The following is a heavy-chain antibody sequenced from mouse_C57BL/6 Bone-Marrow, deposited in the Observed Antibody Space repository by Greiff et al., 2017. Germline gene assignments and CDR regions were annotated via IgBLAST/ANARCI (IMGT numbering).Heavy chain of an antibody. Sequence: VQLQQSGAGLVRPGTSVKVSCKASGYAFTNYSLEWVKQRPGQGLEWIGVINPGGDGINYNEKFKGKATLTADKASSTAYMQLSSLTSEDSAVYFCARGGLRRMDYWGQGTSVTVSS. CDR1: GYAFTNYS. D-gene: IGHD2-4*01. CDR2: INPGGDGI. CDR3: ARGGLRRMDY. V-gene: IGHV1-54*01. J-gene: IGHJ4*01.